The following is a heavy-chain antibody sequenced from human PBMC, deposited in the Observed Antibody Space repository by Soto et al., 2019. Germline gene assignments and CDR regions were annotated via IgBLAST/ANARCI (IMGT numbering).Heavy chain of an antibody. V-gene: IGHV3-21*01. CDR1: GFTFSSYS. D-gene: IGHD2-15*01. CDR2: ISSSGTYI. J-gene: IGHJ4*02. CDR3: AKETYSGPLDY. Sequence: GSLRLSCAASGFTFSSYSMNLVRQAPGKGLEWVSCISSSGTYIYYADSVKGRFTISRDNSKNTLYLQMNSLRAEDTAVYYCAKETYSGPLDYWGQGTLVTVSS.